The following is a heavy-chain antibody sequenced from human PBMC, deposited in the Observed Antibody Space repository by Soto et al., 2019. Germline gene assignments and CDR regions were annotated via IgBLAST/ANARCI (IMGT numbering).Heavy chain of an antibody. Sequence: PSETLSLTCTVSGGSMSSGGYYWSWIRQHPGKGLEWIGYIYYSGSTYYNPSLKSRVTISVDTSKNQFSLKLSSVTAADTAVYYCARAGPQWLVPYYYYYGMDVWGQGTAVTVSS. CDR2: IYYSGST. D-gene: IGHD6-19*01. CDR3: ARAGPQWLVPYYYYYGMDV. V-gene: IGHV4-31*03. CDR1: GGSMSSGGYY. J-gene: IGHJ6*02.